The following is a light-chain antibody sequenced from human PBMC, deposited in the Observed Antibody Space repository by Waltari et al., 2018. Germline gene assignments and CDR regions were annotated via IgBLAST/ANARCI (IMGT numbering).Light chain of an antibody. J-gene: IGKJ4*01. CDR1: QRIYTY. CDR3: QQSYDSPLT. Sequence: DIQVTQSPSTLSDSVGDVVTIACRARQRIYTYLNWYQQKAGKAPQLLIYSASNLQTGVPSRFSGSGAGTDFTLTINSLQPEDFATYYCQQSYDSPLTFGGGTKVEI. CDR2: SAS. V-gene: IGKV1-39*01.